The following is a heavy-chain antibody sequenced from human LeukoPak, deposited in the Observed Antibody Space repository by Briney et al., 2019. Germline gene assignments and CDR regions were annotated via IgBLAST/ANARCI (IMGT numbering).Heavy chain of an antibody. V-gene: IGHV1-18*01. CDR3: ARGVCHGPCSGLSVFLRYS. CDR2: ISAHYGNT. Sequence: ASVKVSCKASGYIFTRYGISWVRQAPGQGLEWMGWISAHYGNTNYAQKFQGRLTMTTDTSTNTAYMELRSLRPDETAVYYCARGVCHGPCSGLSVFLRYSWGQGSLVTVSS. CDR1: GYIFTRYG. D-gene: IGHD2-15*01. J-gene: IGHJ4*02.